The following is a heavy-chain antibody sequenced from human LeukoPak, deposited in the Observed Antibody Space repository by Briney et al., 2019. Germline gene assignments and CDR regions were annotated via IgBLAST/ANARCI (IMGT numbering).Heavy chain of an antibody. CDR1: GGSISSSSYY. Sequence: SETLSLTCTVSGGSISSSSYYWGWIRQPPGKGLEWIGSIYYSGSTYYNPSLKSRVTISVDTSKNQFSLKLSSVTAAATAVYYCAGTGSGSYHSDYWGQGTLVTVSS. CDR3: AGTGSGSYHSDY. V-gene: IGHV4-39*01. CDR2: IYYSGST. J-gene: IGHJ4*02. D-gene: IGHD3-10*01.